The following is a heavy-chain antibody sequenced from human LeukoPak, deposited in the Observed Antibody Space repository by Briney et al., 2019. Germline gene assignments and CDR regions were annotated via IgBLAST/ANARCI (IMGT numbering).Heavy chain of an antibody. CDR2: IIPIFGTA. V-gene: IGHV1-69*13. D-gene: IGHD5-18*01. J-gene: IGHJ6*02. Sequence: SVKVTCKASGGTFSSYAISWVRQAPGQGLEWMGGIIPIFGTANYAQKFQGRVTITADESTSTAYMKLSSLRSEDTAVYYCARDQGSYGNYYGMDVWGQGTTVTVSS. CDR3: ARDQGSYGNYYGMDV. CDR1: GGTFSSYA.